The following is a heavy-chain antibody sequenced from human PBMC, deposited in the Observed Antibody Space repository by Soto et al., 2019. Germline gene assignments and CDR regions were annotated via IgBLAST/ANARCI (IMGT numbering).Heavy chain of an antibody. D-gene: IGHD2-2*01. CDR1: CGSISSGGYY. J-gene: IGHJ6*02. CDR2: IYYSGST. Sequence: SETLSLTRTVSCGSISSGGYYWSWIRQHPWKGLEWIGYIYYSGSTYYNPSLKSRVTISVDTSKNQFSLKLSSVTAADTAVYYCARSGADGYCSSTSFHNGMGVWGQGPTVTVSS. V-gene: IGHV4-31*03. CDR3: ARSGADGYCSSTSFHNGMGV.